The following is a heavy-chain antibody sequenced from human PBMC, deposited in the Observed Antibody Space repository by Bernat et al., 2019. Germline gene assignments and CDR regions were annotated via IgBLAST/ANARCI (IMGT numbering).Heavy chain of an antibody. Sequence: GSLILSFAASVFTFSDYYMSWIRPAPGKLLYWVSYISSSSSYTHYADSVKGRLTISRDNDKNSLYLQMNSLRAEDTAVYYCARGTSASAPYMDVWGKGTTV. V-gene: IGHV3-11*05. CDR2: ISSSSSYT. CDR3: ARGTSASAPYMDV. CDR1: VFTFSDYY. J-gene: IGHJ6*03.